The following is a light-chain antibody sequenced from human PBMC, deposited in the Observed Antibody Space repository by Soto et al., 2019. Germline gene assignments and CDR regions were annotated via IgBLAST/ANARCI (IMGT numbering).Light chain of an antibody. Sequence: EIVLTQSPATLSLSPGERATLSCGASEPVVSDYSAWYQKRPGLAPRLLIFDGFDRATGIPGRFSGSGSGTNFTLTISRLEPEDFAVYFCQQYGTLPLTFGGGTKVDIK. V-gene: IGKV3D-20*01. CDR3: QQYGTLPLT. CDR1: EPVVSDY. CDR2: DGF. J-gene: IGKJ4*01.